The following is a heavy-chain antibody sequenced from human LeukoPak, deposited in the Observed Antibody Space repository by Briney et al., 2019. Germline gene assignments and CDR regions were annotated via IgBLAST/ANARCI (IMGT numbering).Heavy chain of an antibody. CDR3: ARRKEVQTTFDC. CDR1: GSIFSNYY. J-gene: IGHJ4*02. D-gene: IGHD1-14*01. V-gene: IGHV3-7*01. Sequence: PGGSLRLSCAASGSIFSNYYMGWVRQAPGKGLEWVANIQEDGSATYYVDSVKGRFTISRDNAKNSLDLQMNSLRAEDTAVYFCARRKEVQTTFDCWGQGTLVTVSS. CDR2: IQEDGSAT.